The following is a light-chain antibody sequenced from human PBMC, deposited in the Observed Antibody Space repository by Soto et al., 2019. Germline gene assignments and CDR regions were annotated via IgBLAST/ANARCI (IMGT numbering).Light chain of an antibody. CDR2: DAS. V-gene: IGKV1-5*01. J-gene: IGKJ1*01. CDR3: QQYNSYWT. CDR1: QSISSW. Sequence: DIQMTQSPSTLSASVGDRVTITCRASQSISSWLAWYQKKPGKAPKLLIYDASILESGVPSRFSGSGSGTEFTLTISSLQPDDFATYYCQQYNSYWTFGQGTKVESK.